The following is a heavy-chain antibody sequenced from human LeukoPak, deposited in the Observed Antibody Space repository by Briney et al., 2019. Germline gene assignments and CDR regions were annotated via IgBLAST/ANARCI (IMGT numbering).Heavy chain of an antibody. CDR2: IIPIFGTA. D-gene: IGHD3-9*01. Sequence: GASVKVSCKASGGTFSSYAISWVRQAPGQGLEWMGGIIPIFGTANYAQKFQGRVTITADESTSTAYMELSSLRPEDTAVYYCARVFVFDWSIDPWGQGTLVTVSS. V-gene: IGHV1-69*01. J-gene: IGHJ5*02. CDR3: ARVFVFDWSIDP. CDR1: GGTFSSYA.